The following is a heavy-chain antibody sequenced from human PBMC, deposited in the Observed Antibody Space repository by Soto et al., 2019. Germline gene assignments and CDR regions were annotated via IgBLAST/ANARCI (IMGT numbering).Heavy chain of an antibody. Sequence: EVQLVESGGGLVQPGGSLRLSCAASGFTFSNCWMSWVRQSPGKGLEWVTNINPDGTEQYYVDSVKGRFIISRDNAKNSVFLHMSSMRAEDTAFYYCVKDSKGVAGEGGEYWGQGARVTVSS. V-gene: IGHV3-7*01. D-gene: IGHD3-3*01. J-gene: IGHJ4*02. CDR3: VKDSKGVAGEGGEY. CDR2: INPDGTEQ. CDR1: GFTFSNCW.